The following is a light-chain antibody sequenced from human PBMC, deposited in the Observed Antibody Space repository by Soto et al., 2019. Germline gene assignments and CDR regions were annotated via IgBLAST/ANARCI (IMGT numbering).Light chain of an antibody. Sequence: QSVLTQPPSLSAAPGQKVTISCSGSSSNIGNNYVSWYQQLPGTAPKLLIYENNKRPSGIPDRFSGSKSGTSATLGITGLQTGDEADYYCGTWDSSLSAGVFGTG. V-gene: IGLV1-51*02. J-gene: IGLJ1*01. CDR2: ENN. CDR1: SSNIGNNY. CDR3: GTWDSSLSAGV.